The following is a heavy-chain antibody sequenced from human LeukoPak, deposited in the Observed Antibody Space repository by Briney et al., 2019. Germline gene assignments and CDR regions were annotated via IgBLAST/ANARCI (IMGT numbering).Heavy chain of an antibody. J-gene: IGHJ4*02. D-gene: IGHD6-13*01. Sequence: SETLSLTCTVSGGSISSGGYYWSWIRQPPGKGLEWIGEINHSGSTNYNPSLKSRVTISVDTSKNQFSLKLSSVTAADTAVYYCAGGRGGIAAAGTPFDYWGQGTLVTVSS. CDR2: INHSGST. CDR1: GGSISSGGYY. V-gene: IGHV4-39*07. CDR3: AGGRGGIAAAGTPFDY.